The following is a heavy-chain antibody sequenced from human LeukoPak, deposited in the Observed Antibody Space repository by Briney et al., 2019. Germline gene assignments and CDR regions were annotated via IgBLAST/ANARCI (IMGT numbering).Heavy chain of an antibody. V-gene: IGHV3-15*01. Sequence: PGGSLRLSCAASGFTFSNYEMNWVRQAPGKGPEWVGRIKSKTDVGTIDYAAPVKGRFTISRDDSKNTLYLQMNSLKTEDTAVYYCTTPLWFGSARIEYWGQGTLVTVSS. CDR3: TTPLWFGSARIEY. D-gene: IGHD3-10*01. CDR2: IKSKTDVGTI. J-gene: IGHJ4*02. CDR1: GFTFSNYE.